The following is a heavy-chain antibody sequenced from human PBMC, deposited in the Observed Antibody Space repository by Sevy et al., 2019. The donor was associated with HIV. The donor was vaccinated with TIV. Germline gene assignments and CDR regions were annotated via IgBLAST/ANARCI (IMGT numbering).Heavy chain of an antibody. CDR2: INQDGSVK. V-gene: IGHV3-7*01. Sequence: GGSLRLSCVASEFSLNNYWMNWVRQAPGKGLEWVANINQDGSVKYYVDSVRGRFTISRDNARNLVFLQMSSLRVDDSALYYCVRAIAKDGSFWGQGTLVTVSS. J-gene: IGHJ4*02. CDR3: VRAIAKDGSF. D-gene: IGHD6-13*01. CDR1: EFSLNNYW.